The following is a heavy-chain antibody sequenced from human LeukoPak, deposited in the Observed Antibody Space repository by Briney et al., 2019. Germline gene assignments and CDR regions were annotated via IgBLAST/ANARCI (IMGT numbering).Heavy chain of an antibody. J-gene: IGHJ4*02. D-gene: IGHD2-2*01. V-gene: IGHV4-38-2*01. CDR1: GYSISSDYY. Sequence: SETLSLTCAVSGYSISSDYYWGWIRQPPGKGLEWIGSIYHSGSSYYNPSLKSRVTISIDTSKNQFSLKLSSVTAADTAVYYCARVYCSSTGCFAAYWSQGTLVTVSS. CDR3: ARVYCSSTGCFAAY. CDR2: IYHSGSS.